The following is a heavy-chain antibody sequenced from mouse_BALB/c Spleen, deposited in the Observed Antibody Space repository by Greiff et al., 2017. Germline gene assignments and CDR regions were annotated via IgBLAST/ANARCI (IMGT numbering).Heavy chain of an antibody. Sequence: VQLQQSGPELVKPGASVKMSCKASGYTFTSYVMHWVKQKPGQGLEWIGYINPYNDGTKYNEKFKGKATLTSDKSSSTAYMELSSLTSEDSAVYYCANVRRGYAMDYWGQGTSVTVSS. V-gene: IGHV1-14*01. J-gene: IGHJ4*01. CDR1: GYTFTSYV. D-gene: IGHD2-14*01. CDR3: ANVRRGYAMDY. CDR2: INPYNDGT.